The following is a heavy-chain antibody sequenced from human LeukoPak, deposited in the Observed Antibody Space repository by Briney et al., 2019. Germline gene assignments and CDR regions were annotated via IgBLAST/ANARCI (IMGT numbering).Heavy chain of an antibody. J-gene: IGHJ4*02. CDR2: IRSSGDDI. V-gene: IGHV3-21*01. CDR3: ARRYYGVDY. CDR1: GFTFSGYT. D-gene: IGHD4-17*01. Sequence: GGSLRLSCAASGFTFSGYTMNWVRQAPGKGLEWVSSIRSSGDDIFYGDSVKGRFTISRDNAKNSLYLQMNSLRADDTAVYYCARRYYGVDYWGQGTLVTVSS.